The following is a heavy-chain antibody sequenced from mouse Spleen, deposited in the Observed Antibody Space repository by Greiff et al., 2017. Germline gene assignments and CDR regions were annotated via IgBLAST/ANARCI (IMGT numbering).Heavy chain of an antibody. CDR2: IYPSDSET. CDR3: AREGGYLDY. CDR1: GYTFTSYW. J-gene: IGHJ2*01. V-gene: IGHV1-61*01. Sequence: VKLQQPGAELVRPGSSVKLSCKASGYTFTSYWMDWVKQRPGQGLEWIGNIYPSDSETHYNQKFKDKATLTVDKSSSTAYMQLSSLTSEDSAVYYCAREGGYLDYWGQGTTLTVSS.